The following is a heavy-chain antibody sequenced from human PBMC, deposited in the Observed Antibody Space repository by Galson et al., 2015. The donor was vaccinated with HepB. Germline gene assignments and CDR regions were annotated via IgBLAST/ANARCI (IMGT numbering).Heavy chain of an antibody. V-gene: IGHV3-49*03. J-gene: IGHJ5*02. Sequence: SLRLSCAASGFTFGDYAMSWFRQAPGKGLEWVGFIRSKAYGGTTEYAASVKGRFTISRDDSKSIAYLQMNSLKTEDTAVYYCTREVRQQLPRPNWFDPWGQGTLVTVSS. CDR2: IRSKAYGGTT. CDR3: TREVRQQLPRPNWFDP. CDR1: GFTFGDYA. D-gene: IGHD6-13*01.